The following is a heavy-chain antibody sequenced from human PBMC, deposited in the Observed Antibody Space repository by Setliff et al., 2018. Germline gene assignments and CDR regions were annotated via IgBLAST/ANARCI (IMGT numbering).Heavy chain of an antibody. CDR3: VRAHTWSLPNDNSGYPGWFDP. CDR2: INHSGNT. V-gene: IGHV4-4*02. D-gene: IGHD3-22*01. J-gene: IGHJ5*02. CDR1: GDSISSGNW. Sequence: SETLSLTCAVSGDSISSGNWWSWVRQPPEKGLEWIGEINHSGNTNYNPALKSRVTISVDKSTNQFSLKLNSVTAADTAVYYCVRAHTWSLPNDNSGYPGWFDPWGQGTLVTVSS.